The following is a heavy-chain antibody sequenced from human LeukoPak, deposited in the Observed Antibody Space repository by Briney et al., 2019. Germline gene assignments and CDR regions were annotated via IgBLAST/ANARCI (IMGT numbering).Heavy chain of an antibody. CDR1: GYTFTDYH. CDR3: ARELAGGTFDY. D-gene: IGHD6-13*01. V-gene: IGHV1-2*02. CDR2: INSNSGGT. Sequence: ASVKVSCKASGYTFTDYHLHWVRQAPGQGLEWMGCINSNSGGTHYAQKFQGRVTVTRDTSISTAYMELSSLRSDDTAVFFCARELAGGTFDYWGQGSLVTVSS. J-gene: IGHJ4*02.